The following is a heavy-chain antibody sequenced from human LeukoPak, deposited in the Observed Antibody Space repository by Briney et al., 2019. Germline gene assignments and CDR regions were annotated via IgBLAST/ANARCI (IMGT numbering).Heavy chain of an antibody. D-gene: IGHD2-21*02. CDR2: IDYSGRT. CDR3: AKDAESCGGSDCPRWFDP. V-gene: IGHV4-59*01. J-gene: IGHJ5*02. Sequence: SETLSLTCTVSGGSLGSYYWSWIRQPPGKGLEWIGYIDYSGRTNYNPSLKSRVTISVDTSKNQFPLKLTSVTAADTALYFCAKDAESCGGSDCPRWFDPWGQGTLVTVSS. CDR1: GGSLGSYY.